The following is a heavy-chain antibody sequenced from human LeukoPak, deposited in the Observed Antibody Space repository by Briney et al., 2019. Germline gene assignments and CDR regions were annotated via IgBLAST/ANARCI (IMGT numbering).Heavy chain of an antibody. D-gene: IGHD3-22*01. J-gene: IGHJ4*02. Sequence: GGSPRLSCAASGFTFSDYYMSWIRQAPGKGLEWVSYISSSGSTIYYAHSVKGRFTISRDNAKNSLYLQMNSLRAEDTAVYYCARATYYDSSGYQRGWGQGTLVTVSS. V-gene: IGHV3-11*01. CDR2: ISSSGSTI. CDR3: ARATYYDSSGYQRG. CDR1: GFTFSDYY.